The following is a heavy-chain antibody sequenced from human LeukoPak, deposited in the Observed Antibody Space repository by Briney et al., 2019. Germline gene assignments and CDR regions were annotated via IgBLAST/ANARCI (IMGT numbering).Heavy chain of an antibody. CDR3: ASGKYRYGDNWFDP. D-gene: IGHD5-18*01. V-gene: IGHV3-74*01. CDR1: GFTFSSYW. CDR2: INSDGSST. J-gene: IGHJ5*02. Sequence: GGSLRLSCAASGFTFSSYWMHWVRQAPGKGLVWVSRINSDGSSTTYADSVKGRFTIFRDNPKNTLYLQMNSLRAEDTAVYFCASGKYRYGDNWFDPWGQGTLVTVSS.